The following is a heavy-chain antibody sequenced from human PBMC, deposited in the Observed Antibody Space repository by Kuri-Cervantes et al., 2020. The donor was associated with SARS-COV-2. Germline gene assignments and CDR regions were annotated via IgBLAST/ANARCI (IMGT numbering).Heavy chain of an antibody. CDR3: VTRGGSEAFDV. V-gene: IGHV3-64D*06. CDR1: GFTFNAYS. CDR2: ISSNGETT. D-gene: IGHD1-1*01. Sequence: GGSLRLSCSASGFTFNAYSMHWVRQAPGKGLEYVSAISSNGETTYYADSVKGRFIISRDNSKNTLFLQMNGLRAEDTAVYFCVTRGGSEAFDVWGQGTMVTVSS. J-gene: IGHJ3*01.